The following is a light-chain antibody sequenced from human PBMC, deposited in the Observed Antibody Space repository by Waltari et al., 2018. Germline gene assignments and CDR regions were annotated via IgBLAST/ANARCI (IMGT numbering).Light chain of an antibody. J-gene: IGLJ1*01. CDR2: GFR. Sequence: QSALTQPASVSGSPGQSITISCTGTSSDVGAHNYVSCYQQHPGKAPKPSICGFRNRPPGMSQRFSGAKSGNPASLTISGLQAEDEADYFCSSYTSSSTPYVFRPATKVTVL. CDR3: SSYTSSSTPYV. CDR1: SSDVGAHNY. V-gene: IGLV2-14*01.